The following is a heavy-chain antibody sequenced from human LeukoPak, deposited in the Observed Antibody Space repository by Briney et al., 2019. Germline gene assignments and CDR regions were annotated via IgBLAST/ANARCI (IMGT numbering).Heavy chain of an antibody. CDR1: GGSISSENW. V-gene: IGHV4-4*02. Sequence: SETLSLTCGVFGGSISSENWWNWVRQPPGKGLEWIGETYHAGHINYNPSLKSRVTISMDKSKNQLYLKVTSVTAADTAVYYCARGGGYYFGYWGQGILVAVSS. D-gene: IGHD5-12*01. CDR3: ARGGGYYFGY. J-gene: IGHJ4*02. CDR2: TYHAGHI.